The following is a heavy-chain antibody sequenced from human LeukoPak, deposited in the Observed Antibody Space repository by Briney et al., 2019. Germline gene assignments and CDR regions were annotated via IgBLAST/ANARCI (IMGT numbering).Heavy chain of an antibody. Sequence: KTSETLSLTCAVYGGSFSGYYWSWIRQPPGKGLEWIEEINHSGSTNYNPSLKSRVTISVDTSKNQFSLKLSSVTAADTAVYYCARDNLYYDFWSGHTLWGQGTLVTVSS. J-gene: IGHJ4*02. V-gene: IGHV4-34*01. CDR1: GGSFSGYY. CDR3: ARDNLYYDFWSGHTL. CDR2: INHSGST. D-gene: IGHD3-3*01.